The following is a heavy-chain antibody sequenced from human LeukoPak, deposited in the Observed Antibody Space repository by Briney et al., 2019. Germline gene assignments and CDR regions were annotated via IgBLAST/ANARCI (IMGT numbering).Heavy chain of an antibody. V-gene: IGHV3-21*01. CDR3: ARQFDSGAY. Sequence: GGSLRLSCAASGFTFSTYAMTWVRQAPGKGMEWVSSISSSSSYIYYADSVKGRFTISRDNAKNSLYLQMNSLRAEDTAVYYCARQFDSGAYWGQGTLVTVYS. J-gene: IGHJ4*02. D-gene: IGHD7-27*01. CDR2: ISSSSSYI. CDR1: GFTFSTYA.